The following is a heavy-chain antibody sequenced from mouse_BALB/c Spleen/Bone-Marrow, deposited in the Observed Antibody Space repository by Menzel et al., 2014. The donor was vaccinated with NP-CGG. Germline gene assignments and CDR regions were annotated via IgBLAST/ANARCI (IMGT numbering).Heavy chain of an antibody. CDR1: GFNIKDTY. CDR2: IDPANGNT. D-gene: IGHD4-1*01. J-gene: IGHJ4*01. CDR3: ARWEYYAMDY. Sequence: VQLQQSGAELVKPGASVKLSCTASGFNIKDTYMHWVKQRPEQGLEWIGRIDPANGNTKYDPKFQGKATITADTSSNTAYLQLSSLASEDTAVYYCARWEYYAMDYWGQGTSVTVSS. V-gene: IGHV14-3*02.